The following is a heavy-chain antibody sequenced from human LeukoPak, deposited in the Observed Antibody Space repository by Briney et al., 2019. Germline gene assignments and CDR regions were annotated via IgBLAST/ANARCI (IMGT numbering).Heavy chain of an antibody. D-gene: IGHD2-2*01. Sequence: PGGSLRLSCAASGFTFSSYWMSWGRLAPGRGLEWVANIKQDGSEKYYVDSVKGRFTISRDNAKNSLYLQMNSLRAEDTAVYYCAREHEDIVVVPAAMNDYWGQGTLVTVSS. CDR3: AREHEDIVVVPAAMNDY. V-gene: IGHV3-7*01. CDR2: IKQDGSEK. J-gene: IGHJ4*02. CDR1: GFTFSSYW.